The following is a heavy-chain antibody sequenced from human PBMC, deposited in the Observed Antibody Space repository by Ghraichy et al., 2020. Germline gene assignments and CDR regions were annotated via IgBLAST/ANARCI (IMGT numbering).Heavy chain of an antibody. V-gene: IGHV4-34*01. D-gene: IGHD6-19*01. CDR2: ISHSGRT. J-gene: IGHJ4*02. CDR3: ARTPSAGWRHYFAY. CDR1: GGSFSGYY. Sequence: SETLSLTCAVYGGSFSGYYWSWIRQPPGKGLEWIGEISHSGRTNYNPSLKSRVTISVDTSKNQFSLKLSSVTAADTTVYYCARTPSAGWRHYFAYWGQGIRVTASS.